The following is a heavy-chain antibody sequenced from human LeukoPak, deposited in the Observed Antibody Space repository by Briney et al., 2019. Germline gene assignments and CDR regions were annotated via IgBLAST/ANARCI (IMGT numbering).Heavy chain of an antibody. CDR3: AREGGSHY. J-gene: IGHJ4*02. Sequence: SETLSLTCTVSGGSISSSSYYWGWIRQSPGKGLEWIGSIYKSGSTYYNPSLKSRVTISVDTSKNQFSLKLSSVTAADTAVYYCAREGGSHYWGQGTLVTVSS. D-gene: IGHD3-10*01. CDR1: GGSISSSSYY. CDR2: IYKSGST. V-gene: IGHV4-39*01.